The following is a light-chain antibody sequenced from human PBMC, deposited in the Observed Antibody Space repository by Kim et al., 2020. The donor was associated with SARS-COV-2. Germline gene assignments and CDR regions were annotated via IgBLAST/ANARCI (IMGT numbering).Light chain of an antibody. CDR3: QSADSSGTSLV. J-gene: IGLJ2*01. Sequence: PGQTARSTCSGDALPKQYAYWYQQKPDQAPVLVIYKDSERPSGIPERFSGSSSGTTVTLTISGVQAEDEADYYCQSADSSGTSLVFGGGTQLTVL. CDR2: KDS. V-gene: IGLV3-25*03. CDR1: ALPKQY.